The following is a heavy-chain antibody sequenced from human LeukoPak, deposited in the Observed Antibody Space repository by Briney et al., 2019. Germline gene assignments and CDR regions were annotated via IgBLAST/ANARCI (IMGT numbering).Heavy chain of an antibody. J-gene: IGHJ4*02. CDR1: GFTFSGNA. CDR3: AKDVIHWSFDH. V-gene: IGHV3-23*01. Sequence: AGGSLRLSCTASGFTFSGNAMGWVRQAPGKGLEWVSGIGSDGNRLYADSVKGRFTISRDNSKNTLYLQMNSLRVEDTAVYYCAKDVIHWSFDHWGQGTLVTVSS. CDR2: IGSDGNR. D-gene: IGHD2-8*02.